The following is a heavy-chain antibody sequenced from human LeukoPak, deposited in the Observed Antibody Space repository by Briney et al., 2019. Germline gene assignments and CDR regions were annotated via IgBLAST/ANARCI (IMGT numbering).Heavy chain of an antibody. V-gene: IGHV3-30*02. D-gene: IGHD2-2*01. CDR3: VVVMVPAALWQFDL. Sequence: GGSLSLSCVTSGFIFSHYGFHWVRQAPGKGLEWVALIRPDANKKSYPDSVKGRFTVSRDNSENTVYLQMNSLRAEDTAMYYCVVVMVPAALWQFDLWGRGTQVTVSS. CDR1: GFIFSHYG. J-gene: IGHJ2*01. CDR2: IRPDANKK.